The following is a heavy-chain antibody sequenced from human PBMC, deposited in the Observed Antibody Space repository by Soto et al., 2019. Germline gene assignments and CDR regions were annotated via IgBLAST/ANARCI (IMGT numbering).Heavy chain of an antibody. CDR1: GYTFTGYY. CDR3: ARERYQVISDGMDV. D-gene: IGHD2-2*01. CDR2: IKPETGGT. V-gene: IGHV1-2*02. J-gene: IGHJ6*02. Sequence: QVQLVQSGADVKTPGASVRVSCKASGYTFTGYYVHWVREAPGQGLEWMGWIKPETGGTSYAQKFQCRVTLSRDTSINTAYLELSRLRFGDAAVYFCARERYQVISDGMDVWGQGTTVTVSS.